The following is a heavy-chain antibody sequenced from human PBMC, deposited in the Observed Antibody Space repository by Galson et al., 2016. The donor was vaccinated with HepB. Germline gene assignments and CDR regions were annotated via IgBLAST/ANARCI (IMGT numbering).Heavy chain of an antibody. J-gene: IGHJ6*02. V-gene: IGHV3-53*04. Sequence: SLRLSCAASGFTVSTNYMSWVRQAPGKGLERVSVIYGGGSTTYADSVKGRFTISRHNSKNTLYLQMNSLRTEDTAVYYCARPLPNVGYGMDVWGQGATVT. D-gene: IGHD2-15*01. CDR2: IYGGGST. CDR1: GFTVSTNY. CDR3: ARPLPNVGYGMDV.